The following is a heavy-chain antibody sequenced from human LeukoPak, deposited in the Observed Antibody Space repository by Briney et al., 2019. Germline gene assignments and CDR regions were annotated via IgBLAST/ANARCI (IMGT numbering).Heavy chain of an antibody. Sequence: GGSLRLSCAASGFAFTNYVMNWVRQAPGKGLEWVSGISGSGSSTYYAASVRGRFTISRDSSKNTVFLQMSGLRAEDTAAYYCAKGPNSDFWSGYSHYMDVWGKGTTAIVSS. CDR3: AKGPNSDFWSGYSHYMDV. CDR1: GFAFTNYV. CDR2: ISGSGSST. D-gene: IGHD3-3*01. J-gene: IGHJ6*03. V-gene: IGHV3-23*01.